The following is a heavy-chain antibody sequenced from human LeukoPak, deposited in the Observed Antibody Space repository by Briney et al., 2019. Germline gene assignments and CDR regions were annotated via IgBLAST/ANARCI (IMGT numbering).Heavy chain of an antibody. V-gene: IGHV4-38-2*01. D-gene: IGHD2-2*01. Sequence: PSETLSLTCAVSGYSISSGYYWGWLRQPPGKGPDWIGRFNHRGSTYYNPSLKSRVTISVDTSKNQFSLKLSSVTAADTAVYYCARHIYCSSTSCYFEYYFDYWGQGTLVTVSS. CDR3: ARHIYCSSTSCYFEYYFDY. J-gene: IGHJ4*02. CDR2: FNHRGST. CDR1: GYSISSGYY.